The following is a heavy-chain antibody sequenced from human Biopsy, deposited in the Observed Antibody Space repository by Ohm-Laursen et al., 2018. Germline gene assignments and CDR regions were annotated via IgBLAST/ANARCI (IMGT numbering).Heavy chain of an antibody. CDR2: IYTIGDT. Sequence: SQTLSLTCTVSGASMTGYFWTWVRQPAGKGLEWIGHIYTIGDTTYNPSLESRVTMSLDTSKNQISLKMTSLTAADTAVYFCAREDEGLLRALDLWGQGTMVTVSS. J-gene: IGHJ3*01. D-gene: IGHD2-15*01. V-gene: IGHV4-4*07. CDR1: GASMTGYF. CDR3: AREDEGLLRALDL.